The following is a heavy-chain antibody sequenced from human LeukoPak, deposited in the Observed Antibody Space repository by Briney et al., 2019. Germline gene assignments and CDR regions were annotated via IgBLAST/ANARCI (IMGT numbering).Heavy chain of an antibody. D-gene: IGHD3-22*01. V-gene: IGHV3-13*01. CDR3: ARVGLYDSSGYPRPLDY. Sequence: PGGSLKLSCAASGFTFSSYDMHWVRQATGKGLEWVSAIGTAGDTYYPGSVKGRFTISRESAMNSLYLQMNSLRAGDTAVYYCARVGLYDSSGYPRPLDYWGQGTLVTVSS. CDR1: GFTFSSYD. CDR2: IGTAGDT. J-gene: IGHJ4*02.